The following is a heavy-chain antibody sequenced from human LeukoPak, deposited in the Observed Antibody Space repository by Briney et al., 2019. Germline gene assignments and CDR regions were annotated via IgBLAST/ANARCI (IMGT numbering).Heavy chain of an antibody. V-gene: IGHV3-30*03. Sequence: GGSLRPSCAASGFTFSSYGMHWVRQAPGKGLEWVAVISYDGSNKYYADSVKGRFTISRDNSKNTLYLQMNSLRAEDTAVYYCARGYNDRWGQGTLVTVSS. CDR3: ARGYNDR. CDR1: GFTFSSYG. D-gene: IGHD3-10*01. CDR2: ISYDGSNK. J-gene: IGHJ5*02.